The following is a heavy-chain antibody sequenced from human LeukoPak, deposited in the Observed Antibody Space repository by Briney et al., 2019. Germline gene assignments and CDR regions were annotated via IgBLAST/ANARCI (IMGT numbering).Heavy chain of an antibody. Sequence: GGSLRLSCAASGFTFSSYAMSWVRQAPGKGLEWVGFIRSKAYGGTTEYAASVKGRFTISRDDSKSIAYLQMNSLKTEDTAVYYCTRRRRGSSSLDYWGQGTLVTVSS. D-gene: IGHD6-6*01. CDR3: TRRRRGSSSLDY. J-gene: IGHJ4*02. CDR2: IRSKAYGGTT. CDR1: GFTFSSYA. V-gene: IGHV3-49*04.